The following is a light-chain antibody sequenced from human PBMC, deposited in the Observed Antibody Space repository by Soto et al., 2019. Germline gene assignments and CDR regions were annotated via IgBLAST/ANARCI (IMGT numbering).Light chain of an antibody. V-gene: IGKV3-20*01. CDR2: AAS. Sequence: EVVFTPSPGTVSLSPGERATLSCRASQSVTSNYLAWYQQKPGQAPRLLIYAASSRATGIPDRFSGSGSGTDFSLTITRREPEDFAVYYCQQYGSSLTWTFGQGTKVEIK. CDR1: QSVTSNY. CDR3: QQYGSSLTWT. J-gene: IGKJ1*01.